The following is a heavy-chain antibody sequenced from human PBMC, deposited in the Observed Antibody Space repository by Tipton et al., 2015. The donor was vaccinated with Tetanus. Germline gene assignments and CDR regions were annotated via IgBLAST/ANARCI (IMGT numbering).Heavy chain of an antibody. Sequence: VQLVQSGAEVKQPGESLKISCKGSGYMFSSHWIGWVRQVPGKGLEWLGTIYPGDSYSTYSPSFEGQVTISVGRSIDTAYLQWSSLKASDTAIYYCARPLTSVAFGGLAFDVWGQGTLVAVSS. CDR1: GYMFSSHW. CDR3: ARPLTSVAFGGLAFDV. D-gene: IGHD3-16*01. J-gene: IGHJ4*02. V-gene: IGHV5-51*01. CDR2: IYPGDSYS.